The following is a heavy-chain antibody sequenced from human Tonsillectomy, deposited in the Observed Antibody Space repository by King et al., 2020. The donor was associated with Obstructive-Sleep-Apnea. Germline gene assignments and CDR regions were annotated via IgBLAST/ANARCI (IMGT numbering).Heavy chain of an antibody. J-gene: IGHJ4*02. CDR2: ISGSGGST. Sequence: VQLVESGGALVQPGGSLRLSCAASGFSFSDYVMTWVRQAPGKGLEWVSAISGSGGSTYYADSVEGRFTISRDNSKNTLYLQMNSLRAEDTAVYYCAKGDSRGYYFFDYWGQGTLVTVSS. V-gene: IGHV3-23*04. CDR3: AKGDSRGYYFFDY. D-gene: IGHD3-22*01. CDR1: GFSFSDYV.